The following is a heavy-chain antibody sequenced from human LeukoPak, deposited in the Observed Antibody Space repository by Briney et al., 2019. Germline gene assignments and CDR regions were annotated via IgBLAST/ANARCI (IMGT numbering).Heavy chain of an antibody. V-gene: IGHV3-74*01. CDR2: IASDGSST. CDR1: GFTFSSYR. D-gene: IGHD4-23*01. CDR3: ARGRPHGNDY. Sequence: GGSLRLSCAASGFTFSSYRMNWVRQAPGKGLVWVSRIASDGSSTTYADSVKGRFSISRDSAKNTLYLQMNSLRVEDTAVYYCARGRPHGNDYWGQGTLVTVSS. J-gene: IGHJ4*02.